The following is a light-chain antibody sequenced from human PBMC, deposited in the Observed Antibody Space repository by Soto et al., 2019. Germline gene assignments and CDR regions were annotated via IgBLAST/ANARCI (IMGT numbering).Light chain of an antibody. Sequence: QSALTQPTSVSGSPGQSLTISCTGTSGDVGAYDYVSWYQQHPGKVPKLIIYEVANRPSGVSNRFSGAKSGNTASLTISGLRVEDESHYYCSSYTSDTTVLFGGGTKLTVL. J-gene: IGLJ2*01. CDR3: SSYTSDTTVL. CDR2: EVA. CDR1: SGDVGAYDY. V-gene: IGLV2-14*01.